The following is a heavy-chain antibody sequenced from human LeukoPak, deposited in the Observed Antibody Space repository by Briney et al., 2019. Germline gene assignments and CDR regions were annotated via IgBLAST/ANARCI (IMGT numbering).Heavy chain of an antibody. Sequence: GGSLRLSCAASGFTFSTYSMNWVRQAPGKGLEWVSYISSNNSTIYYADSVKGRFTISRDNAENSLYLQMNSLRAEDTAVYYCARVGVTLYWGQGTLVTVSS. CDR3: ARVGVTLY. J-gene: IGHJ4*02. CDR1: GFTFSTYS. V-gene: IGHV3-48*01. D-gene: IGHD4-11*01. CDR2: ISSNNSTI.